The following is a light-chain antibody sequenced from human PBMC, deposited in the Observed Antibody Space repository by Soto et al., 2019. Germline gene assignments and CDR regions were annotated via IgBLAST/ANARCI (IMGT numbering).Light chain of an antibody. CDR1: QSISTY. CDR2: AAY. CDR3: QQSYSTPR. V-gene: IGKV1-39*01. J-gene: IGKJ1*01. Sequence: DIQMTQSPSSLSASVRDRVTITCLASQSISTYLNWYQQKPGKAPKILIYAAYSLQSGVPSTLSGSGSGTDFTLTITSLQPEDFATYYCQQSYSTPRFGQGTKVDIK.